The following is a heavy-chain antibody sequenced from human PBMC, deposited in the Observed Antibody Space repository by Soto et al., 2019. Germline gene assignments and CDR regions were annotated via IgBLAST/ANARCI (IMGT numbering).Heavy chain of an antibody. CDR1: GGTFSSYA. V-gene: IGHV1-69*01. J-gene: IGHJ6*02. CDR3: ARPIVVVPAAADYYYGMDV. CDR2: IIPIFGTA. Sequence: QVQLVQSGAEVKKPGSSVKVSCKASGGTFSSYAISWVRQAPGHGLEWMGGIIPIFGTANYAQKFQGRVTMTADESTSPAYMELSRLRSEDTAVYYCARPIVVVPAAADYYYGMDVWGQGTTVTVSS. D-gene: IGHD2-2*01.